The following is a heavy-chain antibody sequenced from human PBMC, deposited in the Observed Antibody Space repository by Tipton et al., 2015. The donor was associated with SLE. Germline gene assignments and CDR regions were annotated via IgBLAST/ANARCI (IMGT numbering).Heavy chain of an antibody. CDR3: ARWIPLTGINV. CDR1: GGSINSYY. V-gene: IGHV4-59*08. CDR2: IFHSGST. J-gene: IGHJ6*02. Sequence: LRLSCTVSGGSINSYYWSWIRRPPGKGLEWIGEIFHSGSTNYRPSLKSRVIISVDKSKNQFSLKLTSVTAADTAVYYCARWIPLTGINVWGQGATVTVSS. D-gene: IGHD5-18*01.